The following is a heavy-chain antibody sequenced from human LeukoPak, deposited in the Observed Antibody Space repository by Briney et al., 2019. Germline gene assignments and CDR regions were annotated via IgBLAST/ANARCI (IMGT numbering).Heavy chain of an antibody. CDR1: GGSISSSSYY. CDR2: IYYSGST. Sequence: SETLSLTCTVSGGSISSSSYYWGWIRQPPGKGLEWIGSIYYSGSTYYNPSLKSRVTISVDTSKNQFSLKLSSVTAADTAVYYCARVRITMVRGVDYWGQGTLVTVSS. V-gene: IGHV4-39*01. D-gene: IGHD3-10*01. J-gene: IGHJ4*02. CDR3: ARVRITMVRGVDY.